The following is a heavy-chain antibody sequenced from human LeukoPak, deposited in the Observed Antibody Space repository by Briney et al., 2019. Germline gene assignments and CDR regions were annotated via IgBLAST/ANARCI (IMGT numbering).Heavy chain of an antibody. V-gene: IGHV4-31*03. CDR3: ARGVYYDSSGYFNAFDI. J-gene: IGHJ3*02. CDR2: IYYSGST. CDR1: GGSISSGGYY. D-gene: IGHD3-22*01. Sequence: TLSLTCTVSGGSISSGGYYWSWIRQHPGKGLEWIGYIYYSGSTYYNPSPKSRVTISGDTSKNQFSLKLSSVTAADTAVYYCARGVYYDSSGYFNAFDIWGQGTMVTVSS.